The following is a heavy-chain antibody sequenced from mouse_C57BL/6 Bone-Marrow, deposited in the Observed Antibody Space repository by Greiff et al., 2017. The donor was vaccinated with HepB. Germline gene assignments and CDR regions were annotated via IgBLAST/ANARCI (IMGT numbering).Heavy chain of an antibody. CDR1: GYTFTSYW. Sequence: QVQLKQPGAELVKPGASVKLSCKASGYTFTSYWMHWVKQRPGQGLEWIGMIHPNSGSTNYNEKFKSKATLTVDKSSSTAYMQLSSLTSEDSAVYYCARGGQIYYDYDRCYFDYWGQGTTLTVSS. CDR3: ARGGQIYYDYDRCYFDY. CDR2: IHPNSGST. J-gene: IGHJ2*01. D-gene: IGHD2-4*01. V-gene: IGHV1-64*01.